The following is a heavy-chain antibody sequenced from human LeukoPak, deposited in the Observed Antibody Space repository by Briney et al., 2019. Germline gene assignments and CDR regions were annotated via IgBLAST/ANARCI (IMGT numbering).Heavy chain of an antibody. CDR3: ARGGIAAAGVQFDY. D-gene: IGHD6-13*01. CDR2: IIPIFGTA. CDR1: GYTFPSYF. Sequence: GASVKVSCKASGYTFPSYFMHWVRQAPGQGLEWMGGIIPIFGTANYAQKFQGRVTITADESTSTAYMELSSLRSEDTAVYYCARGGIAAAGVQFDYWGQGTLVTVSS. V-gene: IGHV1-69*13. J-gene: IGHJ4*02.